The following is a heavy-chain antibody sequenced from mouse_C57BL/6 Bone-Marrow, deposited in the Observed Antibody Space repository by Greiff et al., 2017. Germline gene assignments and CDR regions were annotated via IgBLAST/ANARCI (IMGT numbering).Heavy chain of an antibody. CDR3: TAYYSNIYAMDY. D-gene: IGHD2-5*01. Sequence: VQLQQSGAELVRPGASVKLSCTASGFNIKDYYMHWVKQRPEQGLEWIGRIDPEDGDTEYAPKFQGKATMTADTSSNTAYLQLSSLTSEDTAVYYCTAYYSNIYAMDYWGQGTSGTVSS. CDR1: GFNIKDYY. J-gene: IGHJ4*01. CDR2: IDPEDGDT. V-gene: IGHV14-1*01.